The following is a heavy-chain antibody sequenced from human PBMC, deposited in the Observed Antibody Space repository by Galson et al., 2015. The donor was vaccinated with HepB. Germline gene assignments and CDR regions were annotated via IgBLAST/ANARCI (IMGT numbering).Heavy chain of an antibody. V-gene: IGHV3-9*01. CDR2: MDWNSGRI. D-gene: IGHD3-22*01. J-gene: IGHJ4*02. Sequence: SLRLSCAASGFTFDGYAMHWVRQAPGKGLEWVSAMDWNSGRIGYADSVKGRFTISRDNARNSLYLQMNSLRTEDTAFYYCTRDISPGGLDNWGQGALVTVSS. CDR3: TRDISPGGLDN. CDR1: GFTFDGYA.